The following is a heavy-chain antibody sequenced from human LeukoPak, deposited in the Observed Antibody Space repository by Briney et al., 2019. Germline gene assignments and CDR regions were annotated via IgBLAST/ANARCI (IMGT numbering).Heavy chain of an antibody. CDR2: ISWNSGSI. D-gene: IGHD3-22*01. Sequence: GGSLRLSCAASGFTFDDYAMHWVRQAPGKGLEWVSGISWNSGSIGYADSVKGRFTISRDNAKNSLYLQMNSLRAEDTALYYCAKDMNYYDSSGYPDYWGQGTLVTVSS. CDR1: GFTFDDYA. J-gene: IGHJ4*02. CDR3: AKDMNYYDSSGYPDY. V-gene: IGHV3-9*01.